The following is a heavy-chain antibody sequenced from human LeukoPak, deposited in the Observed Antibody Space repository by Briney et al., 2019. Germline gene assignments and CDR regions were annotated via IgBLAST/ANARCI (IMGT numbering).Heavy chain of an antibody. D-gene: IGHD5-24*01. Sequence: PGGSLRLSCAASGFTFSSYAMSWVRQAPGKGLEWVSAISGSGGSTYYADSVKGRFTISRDNSKNTLYLQMNSLRSEDTAVYYCARDVRDGYNHFDYWGQGTQVTVSS. J-gene: IGHJ4*02. CDR1: GFTFSSYA. CDR3: ARDVRDGYNHFDY. CDR2: ISGSGGST. V-gene: IGHV3-23*01.